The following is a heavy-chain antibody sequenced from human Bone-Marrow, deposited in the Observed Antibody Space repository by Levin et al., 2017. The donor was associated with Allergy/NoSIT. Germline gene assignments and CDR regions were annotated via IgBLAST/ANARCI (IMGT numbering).Heavy chain of an antibody. CDR3: SRDLDWGALDYGDS. CDR2: FWADGITK. D-gene: IGHD4-17*01. Sequence: GGSLRLSCAASGFTVSTHGMHWVRQAPGKGLEWVAGFWADGITKNYVDSVRGRFTISRDNPNNIVYLQMSGLTAEDTAVYYCSRDLDWGALDYGDSRGQGTLVTVSS. V-gene: IGHV3-33*01. J-gene: IGHJ4*02. CDR1: GFTVSTHG.